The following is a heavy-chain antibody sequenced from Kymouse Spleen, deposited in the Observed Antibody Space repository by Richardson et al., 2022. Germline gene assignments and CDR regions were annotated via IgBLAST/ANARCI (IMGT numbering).Heavy chain of an antibody. D-gene: IGHD2-2*02. CDR1: GYTFTSYG. Sequence: QVQLVQSGAEVKKPGASVKVSCKASGYTFTSYGISWVRQAPGQGLEWMGWISAYNGNTNYAQKLQGRVTMTTDTSTSTAYMELRSLRSDDTAVYYCARVRAGYCSSTSCYPWFDPWGQGTLVTVSS. CDR3: ARVRAGYCSSTSCYPWFDP. J-gene: IGHJ5*02. CDR2: ISAYNGNT. V-gene: IGHV1-18*01.